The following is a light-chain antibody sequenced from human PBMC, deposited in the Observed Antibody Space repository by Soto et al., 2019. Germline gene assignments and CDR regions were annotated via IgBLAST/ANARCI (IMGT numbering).Light chain of an antibody. CDR3: QQYQTWPIT. CDR2: GAS. J-gene: IGKJ4*01. V-gene: IGKV3-15*01. Sequence: DIVMTQSPATLSVAPGERVTFSCRATQGVSRKLAWYHHKPGQAPRLLISGASTRATGIPARFSGSGSGNEFPLNISSLQSEDCAIYYCQQYQTWPITFGGGTKVEIK. CDR1: QGVSRK.